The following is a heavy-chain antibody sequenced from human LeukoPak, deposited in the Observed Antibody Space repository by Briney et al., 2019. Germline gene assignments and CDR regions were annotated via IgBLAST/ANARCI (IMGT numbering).Heavy chain of an antibody. J-gene: IGHJ3*02. D-gene: IGHD3-16*01. V-gene: IGHV3-74*01. CDR2: INSDGSST. CDR3: ARAAVGVGAFDI. CDR1: GFTFSSYW. Sequence: GGSLRLSCAASGFTFSSYWMSWVRQAPGKGLVWVSRINSDGSSTSYADSVKGRFTISRDNSKNTLYLQMNSLRAEDAAVYYCARAAVGVGAFDIWGQGTMVTVSS.